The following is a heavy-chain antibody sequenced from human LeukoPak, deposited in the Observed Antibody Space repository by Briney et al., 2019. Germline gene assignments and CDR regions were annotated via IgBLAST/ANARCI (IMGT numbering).Heavy chain of an antibody. Sequence: QPGGSLRLSCAASGFTFSSYAMSWVRQAPGRGLEWVSAISGSGGSTYYADSVKGRFTISRDNSKNTLYLQMNSLRAEDTAVYYCAKGPNGLVGATSGGQGTLVTVSS. D-gene: IGHD1-26*01. J-gene: IGHJ4*02. V-gene: IGHV3-23*01. CDR1: GFTFSSYA. CDR2: ISGSGGST. CDR3: AKGPNGLVGATS.